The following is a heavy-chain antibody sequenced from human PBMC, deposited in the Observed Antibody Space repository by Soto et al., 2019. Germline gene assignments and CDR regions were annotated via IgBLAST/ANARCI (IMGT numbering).Heavy chain of an antibody. CDR2: ISWNSGSI. V-gene: IGHV3-9*01. Sequence: EVQLVESGGGLVQPGRSLRLSCAASGFTFDDYARHWVRQAPGKGLEWVSGISWNSGSIGYADSVKGRFTISRDNAKNSLYLQMNSLRAEDTALYYCAKERMRTLDYWGQGTLVTVSS. J-gene: IGHJ4*02. D-gene: IGHD1-7*01. CDR3: AKERMRTLDY. CDR1: GFTFDDYA.